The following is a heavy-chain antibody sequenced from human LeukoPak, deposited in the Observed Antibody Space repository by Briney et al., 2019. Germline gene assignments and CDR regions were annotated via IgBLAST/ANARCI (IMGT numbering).Heavy chain of an antibody. CDR3: ARGFRRGYSYDRRGYYFNY. D-gene: IGHD5-18*01. J-gene: IGHJ4*02. CDR1: GGSFSGYY. V-gene: IGHV4-34*01. Sequence: AETLSLTCAVYGGSFSGYYWSWIRQPPGKGLEWIGEKNHSGSTNYNPSLKSRVTISVDTSKNQFSLKLSSVTAADTAVYYCARGFRRGYSYDRRGYYFNYWGQGTLATVSS. CDR2: KNHSGST.